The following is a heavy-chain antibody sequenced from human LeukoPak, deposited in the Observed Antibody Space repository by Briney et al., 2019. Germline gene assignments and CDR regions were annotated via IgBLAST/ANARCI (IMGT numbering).Heavy chain of an antibody. CDR2: ISYSGTT. J-gene: IGHJ5*02. CDR1: GGSISSSSYH. Sequence: SETLSLTCTVSGGSISSSSYHWGWVRQPPGKGLEWIGSISYSGTTYYNPSLNSRVTIFGDTSKNQFSLRLSSVTAADSALYFCARQGGSGSYYRLDQWGQGTRVTVSS. D-gene: IGHD3-10*01. V-gene: IGHV4-39*01. CDR3: ARQGGSGSYYRLDQ.